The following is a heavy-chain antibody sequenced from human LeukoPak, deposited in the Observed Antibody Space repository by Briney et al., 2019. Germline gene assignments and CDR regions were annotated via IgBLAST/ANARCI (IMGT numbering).Heavy chain of an antibody. J-gene: IGHJ5*02. Sequence: SVKVSCKASGFTFTSSAMQWVRQARGQRLEWIGWIVVGSGNTNYAQKFQERVTITRDMSTSTAYMELSSLRSEDTAVYYCATVTYSSGWFRRVYNWFDPWGQGTLVTVSS. D-gene: IGHD6-19*01. V-gene: IGHV1-58*02. CDR3: ATVTYSSGWFRRVYNWFDP. CDR2: IVVGSGNT. CDR1: GFTFTSSA.